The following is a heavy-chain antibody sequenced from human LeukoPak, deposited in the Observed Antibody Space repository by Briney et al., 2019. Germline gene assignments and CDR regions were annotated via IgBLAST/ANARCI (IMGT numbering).Heavy chain of an antibody. Sequence: GGSLRLSCVASGFTFSDYFMSWIRQAPGKGLEWLSFINSAGNNIYYADSVKGRFTISRDNSKETLYLEMNSLRVEDTAIYYCATSRVFDYWGQGTFVAVSS. J-gene: IGHJ4*02. CDR2: INSAGNNI. CDR3: ATSRVFDY. CDR1: GFTFSDYF. V-gene: IGHV3-11*04.